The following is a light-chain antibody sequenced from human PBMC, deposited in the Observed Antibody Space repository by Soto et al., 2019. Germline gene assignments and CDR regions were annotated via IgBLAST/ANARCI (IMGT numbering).Light chain of an antibody. CDR1: QGIANF. Sequence: IQLTQSPSSLSASVGDRVTISCRASQGIANFLAWYQQKPGKAPKLLIYGATTLQSGVPSKLSGSGSEKDFTLALSSLLPEDFATQYGQQLHSFPIPFGPGTKVDI. CDR2: GAT. V-gene: IGKV1-9*01. CDR3: QQLHSFPIP. J-gene: IGKJ3*01.